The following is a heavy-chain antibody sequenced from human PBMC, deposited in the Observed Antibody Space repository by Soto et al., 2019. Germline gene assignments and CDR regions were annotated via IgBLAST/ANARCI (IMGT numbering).Heavy chain of an antibody. D-gene: IGHD6-13*01. V-gene: IGHV4-31*03. CDR2: IYYSGST. CDR3: AMPGIAAAGDRPRGMGELSHPDD. J-gene: IGHJ1*01. CDR1: GGSISSGGYY. Sequence: PSETLSLTCTVSGGSISSGGYYWNWIRQHPGKGLEWIGYIYYSGSTYYNPSLKSRVSISVDTSKNQFSLKLSSVTAADTAVYYCAMPGIAAAGDRPRGMGELSHPDDWGQGTLVTVAS.